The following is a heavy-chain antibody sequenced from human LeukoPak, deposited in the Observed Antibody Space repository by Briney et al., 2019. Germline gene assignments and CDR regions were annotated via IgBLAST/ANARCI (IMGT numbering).Heavy chain of an antibody. J-gene: IGHJ4*02. CDR3: AKDPSYYYDSSGYSFDY. CDR1: GFTFSSYA. V-gene: IGHV3-23*01. D-gene: IGHD3-22*01. Sequence: GGSLRLSCAASGFTFSSYAMSWVRQAPGKGLEWVSAISGSGVSTYYADSVKGRFTISRDNSKNTLYLQMNSLRAEDTAVYYCAKDPSYYYDSSGYSFDYWGQGTLVTVSS. CDR2: ISGSGVST.